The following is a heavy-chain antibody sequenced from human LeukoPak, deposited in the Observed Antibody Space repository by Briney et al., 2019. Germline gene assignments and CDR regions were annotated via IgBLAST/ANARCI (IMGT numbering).Heavy chain of an antibody. V-gene: IGHV1-24*01. CDR1: GYTLTELS. D-gene: IGHD6-13*01. J-gene: IGHJ4*02. CDR3: ATDVASSSWEVAFDY. Sequence: ASVKVSCKVSGYTLTELSMHWVRQAPGKGLEWMGGFDPEDGETIYAQKFQGRVTMTEDTSTDTAYMELGSLRSEDTAVYYCATDVASSSWEVAFDYWGQGTLVTVSS. CDR2: FDPEDGET.